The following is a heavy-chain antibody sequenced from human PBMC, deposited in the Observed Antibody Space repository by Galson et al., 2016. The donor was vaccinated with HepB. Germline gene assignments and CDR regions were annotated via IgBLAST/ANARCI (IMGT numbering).Heavy chain of an antibody. CDR2: SDTTSTTT. CDR1: GFSFNIFS. CDR3: ARDRGYCTGGNCYRFFDF. D-gene: IGHD2-15*01. J-gene: IGHJ3*01. V-gene: IGHV3-48*01. Sequence: SLRLSCAASGFSFNIFSVRWVRQARGKGQEWISYSDTTSTTTSYAKSVRGRFTISRDNAKRLVHLQLNSLRVDDTAVYYCARDRGYCTGGNCYRFFDFWGQGIMVTVSS.